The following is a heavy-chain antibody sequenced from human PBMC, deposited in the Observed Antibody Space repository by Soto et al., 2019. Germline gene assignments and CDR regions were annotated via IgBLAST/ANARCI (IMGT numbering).Heavy chain of an antibody. J-gene: IGHJ4*02. CDR1: AYSFTTYW. D-gene: IGHD1-7*01. CDR2: IYPGDSDT. V-gene: IGHV5-51*01. CDR3: TRSMGTNSPSVFDY. Sequence: GESLKISCKGSAYSFTTYWIGWVRQMPGKGLEWMGIIYPGDSDTRYSPSFQGQVTISADKSISTAYLQWSSLKASDTAMYYCTRSMGTNSPSVFDYWGQGTLVTVSS.